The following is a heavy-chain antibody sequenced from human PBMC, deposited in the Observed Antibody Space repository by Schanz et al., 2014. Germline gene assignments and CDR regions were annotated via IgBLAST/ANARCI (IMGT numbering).Heavy chain of an antibody. Sequence: VQLLESGGGLVQPGGSLRLSCAASGFSFSTYAMHLVRQAPGKGLEWVAVILYDGSKTYYADSVKGRFSISRDNARNTLHLQMDSLRDEDTAVYYCAGGPRGGYIEYWGQGTLVIVSS. V-gene: IGHV3-33*08. CDR1: GFSFSTYA. J-gene: IGHJ4*02. D-gene: IGHD3-16*01. CDR2: ILYDGSKT. CDR3: AGGPRGGYIEY.